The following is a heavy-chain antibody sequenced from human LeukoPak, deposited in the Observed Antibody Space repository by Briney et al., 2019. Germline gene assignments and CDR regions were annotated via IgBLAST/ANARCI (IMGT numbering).Heavy chain of an antibody. J-gene: IGHJ4*02. D-gene: IGHD2-15*01. CDR1: GFTFSSYA. CDR3: AKDPCSGGSCYTVL. Sequence: PGGSLRLSCAASGFTFSSYAMSWVRQAPGKGLEWVSAISGSGGSTYYADSVKGRFTISRDNSKNTLYLQMNSLRAEDTAVYYCAKDPCSGGSCYTVLGGQGTLVTVS. V-gene: IGHV3-23*01. CDR2: ISGSGGST.